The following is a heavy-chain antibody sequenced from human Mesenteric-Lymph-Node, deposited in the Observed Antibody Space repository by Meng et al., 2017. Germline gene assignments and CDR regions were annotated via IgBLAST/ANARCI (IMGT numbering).Heavy chain of an antibody. V-gene: IGHV1-8*02. J-gene: IGHJ4*02. D-gene: IGHD1-26*01. CDR3: ARDYGGSYPRDYFDY. CDR1: GYTFASFG. Sequence: QVQLVQSGAEVKKPGASVKVSCKASGYTFASFGVNWVRQAPGQGLEWMGWMNPRSANTSYAQKFQGRVTMTRDTSTSTVYMELSSLRSEDTAVYYCARDYGGSYPRDYFDYWGQGTLVTVSS. CDR2: MNPRSANT.